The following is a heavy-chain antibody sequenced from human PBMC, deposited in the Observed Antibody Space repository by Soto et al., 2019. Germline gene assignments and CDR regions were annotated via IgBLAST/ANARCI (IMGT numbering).Heavy chain of an antibody. V-gene: IGHV4-34*01. J-gene: IGHJ4*02. D-gene: IGHD3-3*02. Sequence: QVQLQQWGAGLLKPSETLSLTCAVYGGSFSGYYWSWIRQPPGKGLEWIGEINHSGSTNYNPSLKSRLTISVDTSKNQFSLKLSSVTAADTAVYYCARYSIFGVVAYWGQGTLVTVSS. CDR2: INHSGST. CDR3: ARYSIFGVVAY. CDR1: GGSFSGYY.